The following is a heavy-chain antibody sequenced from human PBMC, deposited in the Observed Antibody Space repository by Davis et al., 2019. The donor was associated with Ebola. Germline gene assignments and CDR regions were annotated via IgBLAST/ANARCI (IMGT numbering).Heavy chain of an antibody. Sequence: ASVKVSCKASGYTFTSYAMHWVRQAPGQRLEWMGWINAGNGNTKYSQKFQGRVTITRDTSASTAYMELSSLRSEDTAVYYCARGARRPYYFDYWGQGTLVTVSS. J-gene: IGHJ4*02. CDR1: GYTFTSYA. CDR3: ARGARRPYYFDY. V-gene: IGHV1-3*01. CDR2: INAGNGNT.